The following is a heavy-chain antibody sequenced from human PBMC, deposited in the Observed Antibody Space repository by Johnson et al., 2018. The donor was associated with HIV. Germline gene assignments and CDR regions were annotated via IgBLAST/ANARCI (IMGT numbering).Heavy chain of an antibody. V-gene: IGHV3-15*01. J-gene: IGHJ3*02. CDR2: IKSKTDGGTT. CDR1: GFTFSSYG. Sequence: VQLVESGGGLVQPGGSLRLSCAAPGFTFSSYGMHWVRQAPGKGLEWVGRIKSKTDGGTTDYAAPVKGRFTISRDDSKNTLYLQMNSLRAEDTAVYYCARDQSEVDAFDSWGQGTMVTVSS. CDR3: ARDQSEVDAFDS.